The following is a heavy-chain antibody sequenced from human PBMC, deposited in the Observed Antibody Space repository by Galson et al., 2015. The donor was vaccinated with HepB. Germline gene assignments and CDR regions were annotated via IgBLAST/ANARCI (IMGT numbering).Heavy chain of an antibody. CDR2: IWYDGSNK. Sequence: SLRLSCAASGFTFSSYGMHWVRQAPGKGLAWVAVIWYDGSNKYYADSVKGRFTISRDNSKNTLYLQMNSLRAEATAVYYCARKAGYCSGGSCYGGVAEYFQHWGQGTLVTVSS. V-gene: IGHV3-33*01. D-gene: IGHD2-15*01. CDR3: ARKAGYCSGGSCYGGVAEYFQH. CDR1: GFTFSSYG. J-gene: IGHJ1*01.